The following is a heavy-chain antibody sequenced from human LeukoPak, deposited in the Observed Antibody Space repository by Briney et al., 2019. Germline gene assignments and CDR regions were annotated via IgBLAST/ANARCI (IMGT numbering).Heavy chain of an antibody. D-gene: IGHD5-24*01. CDR1: GFTFSSYT. Sequence: GRSLRLSCAASGFTFSSYTMHWVRQAPGKGLEWVTVISYDGSNKYYADSVKGRFTLSRDNSKNTVYLQMNSLRAEDTAVYYCARDRGHGSVSYFHYWGQGTLVTVSS. J-gene: IGHJ4*02. CDR3: ARDRGHGSVSYFHY. CDR2: ISYDGSNK. V-gene: IGHV3-30-3*01.